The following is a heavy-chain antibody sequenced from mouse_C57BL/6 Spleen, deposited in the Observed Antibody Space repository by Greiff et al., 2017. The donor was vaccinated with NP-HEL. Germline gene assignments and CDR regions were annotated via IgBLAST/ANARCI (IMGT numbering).Heavy chain of an antibody. CDR1: GFTFSDYG. CDR2: ISNLAYSI. J-gene: IGHJ2*01. D-gene: IGHD1-1*01. V-gene: IGHV5-15*04. Sequence: EVMLVESGGGLVQPGGSLKLSCAASGFTFSDYGMAWVRQAPRKGPEWVAFISNLAYSIYYAETVTGRFTITGENAKNTLYLEMSSLRSEDTAMYYCARLLREAFDYWGQGTTLTVSS. CDR3: ARLLREAFDY.